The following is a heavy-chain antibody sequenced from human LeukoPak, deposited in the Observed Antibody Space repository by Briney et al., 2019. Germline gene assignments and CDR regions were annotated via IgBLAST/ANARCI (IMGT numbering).Heavy chain of an antibody. CDR3: ATGRLGARSLDY. J-gene: IGHJ4*02. D-gene: IGHD2-15*01. CDR1: GYTLTELS. V-gene: IGHV1-24*01. Sequence: ASVKVSCTVSGYTLTELSMHWVRQAPGKGLEWMGSFDPEDGETIYDQKFQGRVTMTEETSTDTAYTQLSSPRSEDTAVDYCATGRLGARSLDYWGQGTLVTVSS. CDR2: FDPEDGET.